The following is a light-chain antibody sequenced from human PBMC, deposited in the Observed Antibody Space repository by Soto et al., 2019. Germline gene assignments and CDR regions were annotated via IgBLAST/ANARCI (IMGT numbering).Light chain of an antibody. V-gene: IGKV1-33*01. J-gene: IGKJ1*01. Sequence: DIQMTQSPSSLSASVGDRVTTTCQASQDISNYLNWYQQKPGKAPKLLIYDASNLETGVPSRFSGSGSGTDFTFTISSLQPEDIATYYCQQYDNLWTFGQGTKVEIK. CDR3: QQYDNLWT. CDR1: QDISNY. CDR2: DAS.